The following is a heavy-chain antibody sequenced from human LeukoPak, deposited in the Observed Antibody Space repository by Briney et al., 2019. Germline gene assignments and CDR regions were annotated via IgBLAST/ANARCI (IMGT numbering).Heavy chain of an antibody. Sequence: GGSLRLSCAASGFTFSSCGMHWVRQAPGKGLEWVAVIWSDGSTKYYADSVKGRFTISRDNSRNMLYMQMNSLRAEDTAVYYCAKTRAMDSRRYYFDYWGRGILVTVSS. J-gene: IGHJ4*02. CDR1: GFTFSSCG. CDR3: AKTRAMDSRRYYFDY. V-gene: IGHV3-33*06. CDR2: IWSDGSTK. D-gene: IGHD3-16*02.